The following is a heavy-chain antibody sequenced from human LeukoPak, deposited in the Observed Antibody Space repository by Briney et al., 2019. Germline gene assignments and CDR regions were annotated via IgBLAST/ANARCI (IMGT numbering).Heavy chain of an antibody. Sequence: GGSLRLSCAAAGFTFNNYAMSWVRQAPGKGQEWVSAISGGGDTTHYADSVKGRFTISRDNSKNTLYLQMNSLGAGDTAVYYCAKGGAVDGTLKFDYWGQGTLVTVSS. D-gene: IGHD6-13*01. CDR3: AKGGAVDGTLKFDY. CDR2: ISGGGDTT. V-gene: IGHV3-23*01. CDR1: GFTFNNYA. J-gene: IGHJ4*02.